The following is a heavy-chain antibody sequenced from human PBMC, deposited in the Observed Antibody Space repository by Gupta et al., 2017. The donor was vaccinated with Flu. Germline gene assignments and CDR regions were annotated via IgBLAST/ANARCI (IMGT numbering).Heavy chain of an antibody. CDR2: VSSSSSYI. J-gene: IGHJ4*02. D-gene: IGHD6-19*01. V-gene: IGHV3-21*01. CDR1: SSYS. Sequence: SSYSMNWVRQAPGKGLEWVSSVSSSSSYIFYADSVKGRFTISRDNAKNSLCLQMNSLRAEDTAVYYCAKHTSGWKQPNDYWGQGTLVTVSS. CDR3: AKHTSGWKQPNDY.